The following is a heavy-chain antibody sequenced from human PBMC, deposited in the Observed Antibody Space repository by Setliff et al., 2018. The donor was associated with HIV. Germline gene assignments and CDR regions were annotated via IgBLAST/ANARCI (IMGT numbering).Heavy chain of an antibody. CDR2: ISYDGSRT. V-gene: IGHV3-30*08. CDR1: AFTFSTFA. Sequence: GRSRRLSCVPAAFTFSTFAMHWVRQAPVRVIEWVAVISYDGSRTYYADSVKGRFTISRDNSKNTLYLQMNRLRPEDTAVYYCASARIPTGGTSTSFGDGSQGTLVTVSS. CDR3: ASARIPTGGTSTSFGD. J-gene: IGHJ4*02. D-gene: IGHD1-1*01.